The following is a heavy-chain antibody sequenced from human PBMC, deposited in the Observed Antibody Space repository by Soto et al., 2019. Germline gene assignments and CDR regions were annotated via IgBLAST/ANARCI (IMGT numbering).Heavy chain of an antibody. V-gene: IGHV1-8*01. CDR3: AREDFYGSGSYGY. D-gene: IGHD3-10*01. Sequence: QEQLLQSGAEVKKPGASVKVSCKASGYTFPSYNINWVRQATGQGPEWMGWMNPNSGNTGYAQKFQGRVTMTRVCSISTAYMELISLRSEVTAVYYFAREDFYGSGSYGYWGQGTLVTVSS. J-gene: IGHJ4*02. CDR2: MNPNSGNT. CDR1: GYTFPSYN.